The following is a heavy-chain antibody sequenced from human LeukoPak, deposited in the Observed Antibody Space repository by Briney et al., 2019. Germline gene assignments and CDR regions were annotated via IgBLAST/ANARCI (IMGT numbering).Heavy chain of an antibody. D-gene: IGHD5-12*01. CDR1: GYTFTGYY. CDR3: ARTRGYSGYDFFDY. J-gene: IGHJ4*02. V-gene: IGHV1-2*02. Sequence: GASVKVSCKASGYTFTGYYMHWVRQAPGQGLEWMGWINPNSGGTNYAQKFQGRATMTRDTSISTAYMELSRLRSDDTAVYYCARTRGYSGYDFFDYWGQGTLVTVSS. CDR2: INPNSGGT.